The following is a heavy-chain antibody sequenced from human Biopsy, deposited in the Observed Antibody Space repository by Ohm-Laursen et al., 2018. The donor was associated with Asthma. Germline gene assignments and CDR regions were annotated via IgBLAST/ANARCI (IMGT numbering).Heavy chain of an antibody. Sequence: GASVKVSCKASGDSFSNYAIHWVRQAPGQRLEWMGWINAGNGNTKYSQKFQGRVTITRDTSASTAYMDLSSLRSEDTAVYYCARTYYDFLTGQVNDTFALWGQGTMVTVSS. CDR2: INAGNGNT. D-gene: IGHD3-9*01. CDR3: ARTYYDFLTGQVNDTFAL. V-gene: IGHV1-3*01. J-gene: IGHJ3*01. CDR1: GDSFSNYA.